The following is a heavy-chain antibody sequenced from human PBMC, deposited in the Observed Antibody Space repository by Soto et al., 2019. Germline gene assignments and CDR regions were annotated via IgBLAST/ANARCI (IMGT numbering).Heavy chain of an antibody. Sequence: QVQLQESGPGLVKPSQTLSLTCTVSVGSISSGDYYWSWIRQPPGEGLEGIGYNYYSESTYYNPSLKSRVTISVDTSKNQFSLKLSSVTAADAAVYYCARSRGDGPIPFDYWGQGTLVTVSS. CDR1: VGSISSGDYY. V-gene: IGHV4-30-4*01. CDR3: ARSRGDGPIPFDY. J-gene: IGHJ4*02. CDR2: NYYSEST. D-gene: IGHD2-21*01.